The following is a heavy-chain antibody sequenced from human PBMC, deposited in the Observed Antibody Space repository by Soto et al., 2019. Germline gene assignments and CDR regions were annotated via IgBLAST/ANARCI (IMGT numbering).Heavy chain of an antibody. CDR1: GGSISNYY. V-gene: IGHV4-4*07. CDR3: ARGGQDFWSGPFDY. CDR2: IDTSGST. J-gene: IGHJ4*02. Sequence: SETLSLTCTVAGGSISNYYCNWIRQPAGKGLEWIGRIDTSGSTNYNPSLKSRVTMSVDTSKQEFSLKLSSVTAADTALYYCARGGQDFWSGPFDYWGRGALVTVSS. D-gene: IGHD3-3*01.